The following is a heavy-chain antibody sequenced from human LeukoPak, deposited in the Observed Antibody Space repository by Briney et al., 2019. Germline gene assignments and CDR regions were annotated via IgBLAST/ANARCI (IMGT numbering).Heavy chain of an antibody. CDR1: GHSFTSSW. Sequence: DSLKISCQVSGHSFTSSWVGWVRQMPGKGLEWMGIIYVADSDTKYSPSFEGQVTISADKSIRTAYLQRSSLKASDTAMYYCASALYYSSAFYDYWGQGTLVTVSS. CDR2: IYVADSDT. J-gene: IGHJ4*02. V-gene: IGHV5-51*01. D-gene: IGHD3-22*01. CDR3: ASALYYSSAFYDY.